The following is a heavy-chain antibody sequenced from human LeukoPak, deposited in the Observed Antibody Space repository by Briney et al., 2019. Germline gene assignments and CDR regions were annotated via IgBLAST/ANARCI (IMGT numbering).Heavy chain of an antibody. V-gene: IGHV3-48*01. J-gene: IGHJ4*02. CDR2: ISSSSSTI. CDR3: ARDSMVRGVIPFDY. Sequence: QPGGSLRLSCAASGFTFSSYRMNWVRQAPGKGLEWVSYISSSSSTIYYADSVKGRFTISRDNAKNSLYLQMNSLRAEDTAVYYCARDSMVRGVIPFDYWGQGTLVTVSS. CDR1: GFTFSSYR. D-gene: IGHD3-10*01.